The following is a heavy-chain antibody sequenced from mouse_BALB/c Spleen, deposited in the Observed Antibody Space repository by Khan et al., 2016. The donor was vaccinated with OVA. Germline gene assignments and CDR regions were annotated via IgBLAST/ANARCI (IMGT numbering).Heavy chain of an antibody. CDR1: GFTFSTYG. CDR3: TRLAYYYDGEGFAY. D-gene: IGHD1-1*01. CDR2: VSTGGGYT. J-gene: IGHJ3*01. V-gene: IGHV5-6*01. Sequence: EVELVESGGDLVKPGGSLKLSCAASGFTFSTYGMSWVRQTPDKRLEWVATVSTGGGYTYYPDSVKGRFTISRDNAKNTLYLQMSGLKSEDTAMFYCTRLAYYYDGEGFAYWGQGTLDTVSA.